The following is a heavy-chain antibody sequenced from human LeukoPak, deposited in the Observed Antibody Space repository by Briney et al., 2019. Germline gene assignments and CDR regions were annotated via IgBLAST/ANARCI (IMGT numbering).Heavy chain of an antibody. Sequence: GGSLRLSCAASGFTFSSYSMNWVRQAPGKGLEWVSSISSSSSYTYYADSVKGRFTISRDNAKNSLYLQMNSLRAEDTAVYYCARARIVGYYFDYWGQGTLVTVSS. J-gene: IGHJ4*02. CDR2: ISSSSSYT. D-gene: IGHD2-21*01. CDR3: ARARIVGYYFDY. V-gene: IGHV3-21*01. CDR1: GFTFSSYS.